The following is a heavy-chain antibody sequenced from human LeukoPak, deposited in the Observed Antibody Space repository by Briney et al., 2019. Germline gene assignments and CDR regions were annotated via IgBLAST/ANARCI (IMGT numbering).Heavy chain of an antibody. D-gene: IGHD5-18*01. CDR3: AKDRGYSHGFDY. CDR2: MXYDGRNK. Sequence: GGSLRLSCAXSXXTFXXXXXXXXXXXXGXXXXWXAAMXYDGRNKEYVDSVKGRFTISRDNSKNTLYLQKNSLRAEDTAVYNCAKDRGYSHGFDYWGQGTLVTVSS. V-gene: IGHV3-30*18. CDR1: XXTFXXXX. J-gene: IGHJ4*02.